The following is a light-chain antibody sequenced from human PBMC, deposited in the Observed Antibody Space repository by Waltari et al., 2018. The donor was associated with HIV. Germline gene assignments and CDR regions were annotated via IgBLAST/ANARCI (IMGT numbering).Light chain of an antibody. V-gene: IGLV1-51*02. CDR1: SSTIGNNF. CDR3: GTWDSSLSAVV. CDR2: ENN. Sequence: QSALTQPPSVSAAPGQKVTISCSGSSSTIGNNFVSWYQQLPGTAPKLLIYENNNRPAGSPDRFSGSKSGTSATLGITGLQTGDGADYYCGTWDSSLSAVVFGGGTKLTVL. J-gene: IGLJ3*02.